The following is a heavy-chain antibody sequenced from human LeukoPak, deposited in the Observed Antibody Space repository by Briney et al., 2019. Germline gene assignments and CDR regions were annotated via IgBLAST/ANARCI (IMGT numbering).Heavy chain of an antibody. CDR2: IYHGRNT. CDR3: AREGGSGSSEVY. V-gene: IGHV4-39*07. D-gene: IGHD6-6*01. CDR1: GGSISSSSYY. Sequence: PSETLSLTCTVSGGSISSSSYYWGWIRQPPGKGLEWIGSIYHGRNTYYNPSLKSRVTLSIDTSKNQFSLRLTSVTAPDTAVYYCAREGGSGSSEVYWGQGTLVTVSS. J-gene: IGHJ4*02.